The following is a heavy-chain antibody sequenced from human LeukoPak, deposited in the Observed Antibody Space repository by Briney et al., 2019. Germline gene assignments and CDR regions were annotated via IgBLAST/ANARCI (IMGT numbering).Heavy chain of an antibody. Sequence: PSETLSLTCTVSGGSINNYYWSWIRQPPGKALEWIGYASHSGGANSSPSLKSRVSISVDTSKNQISLKLSSVTAADTAVYYCARDTFFHDNSDYCEDVFDSWGQGTMVTVSS. D-gene: IGHD3-22*01. V-gene: IGHV4-59*01. CDR1: GGSINNYY. J-gene: IGHJ3*02. CDR2: ASHSGGA. CDR3: ARDTFFHDNSDYCEDVFDS.